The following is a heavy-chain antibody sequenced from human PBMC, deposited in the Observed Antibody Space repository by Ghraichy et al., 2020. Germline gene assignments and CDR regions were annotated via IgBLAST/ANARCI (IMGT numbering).Heavy chain of an antibody. CDR1: GFTVSSNY. D-gene: IGHD1-1*01. V-gene: IGHV3-66*01. CDR3: ARARGYYSFTTVWYFDL. Sequence: GGSLRLSCAASGFTVSSNYMSWVRQAPGKGLEWVSVIYSGGSAYYADSVKGRFTISRDNSKNTLYLQMNSLRAEDTAVYYCARARGYYSFTTVWYFDLWGRGTLVTVSS. CDR2: IYSGGSA. J-gene: IGHJ2*01.